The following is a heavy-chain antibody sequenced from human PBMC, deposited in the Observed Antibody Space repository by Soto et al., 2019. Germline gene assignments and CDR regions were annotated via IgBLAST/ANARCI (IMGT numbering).Heavy chain of an antibody. CDR3: AKDRRWLQLGQNWFDP. D-gene: IGHD5-12*01. Sequence: QVQLVESGGGVVQPGRSLRLSCAASGFTFSSYGMHWVRQAPGKGLEWVAVISYDGSNKYYADSVKGRFTISRDNSKNMLYLQMNSLRAEDTAVYYCAKDRRWLQLGQNWFDPWGQGTLVTVSS. CDR1: GFTFSSYG. V-gene: IGHV3-30*18. J-gene: IGHJ5*02. CDR2: ISYDGSNK.